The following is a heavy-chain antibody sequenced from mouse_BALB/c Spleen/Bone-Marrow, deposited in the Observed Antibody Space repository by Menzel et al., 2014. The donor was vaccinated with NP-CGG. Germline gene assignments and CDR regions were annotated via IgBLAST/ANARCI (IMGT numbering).Heavy chain of an antibody. D-gene: IGHD2-10*02. CDR3: AREKYGNYYAVDY. Sequence: QVQLQQSGPGLVAPSQSLSITCTVSGFSLTGFGINWIRQPPGKGLEWLGMIWGDGTTDYNSALKSRLSINKDNSKSQVFLKMNSLQAGDTARYYCAREKYGNYYAVDYWGQGTSVTVSS. V-gene: IGHV2-6-7*01. CDR1: GFSLTGFG. CDR2: IWGDGTT. J-gene: IGHJ4*01.